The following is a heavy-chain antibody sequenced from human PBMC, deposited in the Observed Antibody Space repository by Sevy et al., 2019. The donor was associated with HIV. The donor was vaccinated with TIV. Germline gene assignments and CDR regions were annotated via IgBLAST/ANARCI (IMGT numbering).Heavy chain of an antibody. CDR3: AGQSLGWYNWFDP. V-gene: IGHV1-2*06. CDR2: VTPNSGAT. J-gene: IGHJ5*02. D-gene: IGHD6-19*01. Sequence: ASVKVSCKASGYNFYIHWVRQAPGQGLEWGGRVTPNSGATTYAKRFQGRVARTMDTSIITAYMELSGLKSDDTAIYYCAGQSLGWYNWFDPWGQGTLVTVSS. CDR1: GYNFY.